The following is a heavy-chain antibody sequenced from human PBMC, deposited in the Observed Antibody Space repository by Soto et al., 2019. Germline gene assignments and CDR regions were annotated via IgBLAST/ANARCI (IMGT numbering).Heavy chain of an antibody. Sequence: PGESLKISCKGSGYKFTSDWIGWVRQMPGKGLEWIGSMYPGDSDIRYSPSFQDQVTISADRSISTAYLQWSSLKASDTAIYYCARLGPFSRIVVVNAFDIWGQGTMVTVSS. CDR2: MYPGDSDI. D-gene: IGHD3-22*01. V-gene: IGHV5-51*01. CDR3: ARLGPFSRIVVVNAFDI. J-gene: IGHJ3*02. CDR1: GYKFTSDW.